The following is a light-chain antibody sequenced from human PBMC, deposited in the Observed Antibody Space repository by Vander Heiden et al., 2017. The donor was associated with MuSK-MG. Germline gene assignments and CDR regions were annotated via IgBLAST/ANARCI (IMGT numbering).Light chain of an antibody. Sequence: QSLLTQPPSASRTPGQRVTISCSGISSNVGSNIVNWYQQLPGTAPKLLIYSNNQRPSGVPDRFSGSKSGTSASLAISGLQSEDEADYYCAAWDDSLNGYVVFGGGTKLTVL. CDR2: SNN. CDR1: SSNVGSNI. CDR3: AAWDDSLNGYVV. V-gene: IGLV1-44*01. J-gene: IGLJ2*01.